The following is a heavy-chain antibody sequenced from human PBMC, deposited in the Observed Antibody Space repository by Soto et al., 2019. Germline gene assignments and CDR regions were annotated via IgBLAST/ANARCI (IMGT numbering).Heavy chain of an antibody. Sequence: QVQLQESGPGLVKPSETLSLTCTVSGGSISSYYWSWIRQPPGKGLEWMGYIYYSGSTNYNPFLTRRVTMPVDTSKNQSSLKLSSVTAADTAVYYSVCGWGRVFDSWGQGTMVTVSS. CDR1: GGSISSYY. CDR3: VCGWGRVFDS. V-gene: IGHV4-59*08. D-gene: IGHD1-26*01. CDR2: IYYSGST. J-gene: IGHJ3*02.